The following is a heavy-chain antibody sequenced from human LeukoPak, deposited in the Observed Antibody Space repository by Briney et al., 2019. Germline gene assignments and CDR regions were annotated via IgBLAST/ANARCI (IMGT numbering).Heavy chain of an antibody. CDR3: ARGLINPDY. CDR2: INHSGST. Sequence: PSETLSLTCAVYGGSFSGYYWSWIRQPPGKGLEWIGEINHSGSTNYNPSLKSRVTISVDTSKNQFSLKLSSVTAADTAVYYCARGLINPDYWGQGTLVTVSS. V-gene: IGHV4-34*01. D-gene: IGHD3-10*01. J-gene: IGHJ4*02. CDR1: GGSFSGYY.